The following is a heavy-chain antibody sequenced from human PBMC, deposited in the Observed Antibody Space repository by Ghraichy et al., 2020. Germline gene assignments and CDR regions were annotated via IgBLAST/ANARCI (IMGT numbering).Heavy chain of an antibody. CDR3: TTDPYCGGDCPLGYYYYYMDV. D-gene: IGHD2-21*02. V-gene: IGHV3-15*01. CDR1: GFTFSNAW. CDR2: IKSKTDGGTT. J-gene: IGHJ6*03. Sequence: GESLNISCAASGFTFSNAWMSWVRQAPGKGLEWVGRIKSKTDGGTTDYAAPVKGRFTISRDDSKNTLYLQMNSLKTEDTAVYYCTTDPYCGGDCPLGYYYYYMDVWGKGTTVTVSS.